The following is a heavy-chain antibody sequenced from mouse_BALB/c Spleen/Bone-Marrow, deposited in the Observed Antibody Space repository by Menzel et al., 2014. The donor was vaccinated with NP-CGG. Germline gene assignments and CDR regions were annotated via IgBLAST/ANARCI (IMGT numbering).Heavy chain of an antibody. V-gene: IGHV1S29*02. CDR2: IYPYSGGT. CDR1: GYTFTDYN. J-gene: IGHJ3*01. D-gene: IGHD1-1*01. Sequence: VQLQQSEPELVKPGASVKISCKASGYTFTDYNIHWVKQSHGKSLEWIGYIYPYSGGTGYNQKFKSKATLTVDNSSSTAYMELRSLASEDSAVYYCARSYYYGSGFGWFAYWGQGTLVTVSA. CDR3: ARSYYYGSGFGWFAY.